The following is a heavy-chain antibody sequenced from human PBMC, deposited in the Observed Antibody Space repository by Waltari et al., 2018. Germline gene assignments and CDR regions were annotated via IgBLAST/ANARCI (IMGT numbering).Heavy chain of an antibody. CDR1: GSTFTGYY. Sequence: QVQLVQSGAEVKKPGASVKVSCKASGSTFTGYYMHWVRPAPGQGLEWMGRINPNSCGTNEAQKLQGMVTMTRDTSISTAYMELRRLRSDDTAVYYCARSDSSGPDYWGQGTLVTVSS. D-gene: IGHD6-19*01. CDR2: INPNSCGT. CDR3: ARSDSSGPDY. J-gene: IGHJ4*02. V-gene: IGHV1-2*06.